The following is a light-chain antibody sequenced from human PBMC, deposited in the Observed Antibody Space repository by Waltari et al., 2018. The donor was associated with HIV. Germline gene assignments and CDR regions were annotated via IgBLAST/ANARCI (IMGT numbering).Light chain of an antibody. CDR3: QQRSNWPS. CDR1: HSVTNF. V-gene: IGKV3-11*01. Sequence: EIVLTQSPGTLSLSPGERATLSCRASHSVTNFLAWYQQKPGQAPRLLIDDASTGAAGIPARFSGSGSGTDFTLTISILEPEDFAVYYCQQRSNWPSFGQGTRLDI. J-gene: IGKJ2*03. CDR2: DAS.